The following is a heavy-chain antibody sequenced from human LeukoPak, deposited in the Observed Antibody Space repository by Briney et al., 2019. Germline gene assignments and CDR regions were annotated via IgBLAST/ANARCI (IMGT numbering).Heavy chain of an antibody. Sequence: PSETLSLTCAVYGGSFSGYYWSWIRQPPGKGLEWIGEIDHSGSTNYNPSLKSRVTTSVDTSKNQFSLKLSSVTAADTAVYYCALYNWNPEDNWFDPWGQGTLVTVSS. CDR3: ALYNWNPEDNWFDP. D-gene: IGHD1-20*01. J-gene: IGHJ5*02. V-gene: IGHV4-34*01. CDR1: GGSFSGYY. CDR2: IDHSGST.